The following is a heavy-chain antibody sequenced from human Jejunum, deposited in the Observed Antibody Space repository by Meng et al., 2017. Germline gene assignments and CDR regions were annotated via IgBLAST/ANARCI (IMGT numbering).Heavy chain of an antibody. Sequence: QGQLQQWGAGLLRPSETLSLTCAVYGGSFSGYYWPLIRQAPGKGLEWIWEIQHRGNTNYNPSLKSRVTISLDTSKNQFSLRLTSVTAADTAVYYCARGPNDFYFDSWGQGTLVTVSS. CDR1: GGSFSGYY. V-gene: IGHV4-34*02. CDR3: ARGPNDFYFDS. J-gene: IGHJ4*02. CDR2: IQHRGNT. D-gene: IGHD2-21*02.